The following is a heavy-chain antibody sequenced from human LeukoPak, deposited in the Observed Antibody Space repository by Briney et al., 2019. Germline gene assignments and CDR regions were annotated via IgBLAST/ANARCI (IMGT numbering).Heavy chain of an antibody. CDR3: GGSDRRAFDV. CDR1: GFTVSNSF. D-gene: IGHD1-1*01. V-gene: IGHV3-53*01. CDR2: MYNGGAT. Sequence: PGGSLRLSCAASGFTVSNSFMTWVRQAPGKGLEWVSVMYNGGATYYADSVKGRFTISRDNSKNSLYLQMNSLGVEDTAVYYCGGSDRRAFDVWGQGTVATVSS. J-gene: IGHJ3*01.